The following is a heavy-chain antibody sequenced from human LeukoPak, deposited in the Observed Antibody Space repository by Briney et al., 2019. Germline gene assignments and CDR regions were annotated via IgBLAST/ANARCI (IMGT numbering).Heavy chain of an antibody. CDR1: SGFA. CDR3: AKGHRSSSSFFDS. V-gene: IGHV3-23*01. CDR2: INGRGDDT. J-gene: IGHJ4*02. Sequence: GGSLGLSCAAFSGFAMSWVRQAAGKGLEWVSAINGRGDDTYYPDSVKGRFTISRDNSNNTLYLQMNSLRAEDTAVYYCAKGHRSSSSFFDSWGQGILVTVSS. D-gene: IGHD6-19*01.